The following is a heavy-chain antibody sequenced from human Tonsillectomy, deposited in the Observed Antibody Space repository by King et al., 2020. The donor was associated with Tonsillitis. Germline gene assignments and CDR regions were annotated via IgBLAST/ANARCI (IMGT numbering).Heavy chain of an antibody. D-gene: IGHD6-19*01. CDR2: ISYDGSNK. V-gene: IGHV3-30*18. CDR3: VKDKYSRGFDYYYYYGMDV. Sequence: VQLVESGGGVVQPGRSLRLSCAASGFTFSSYGMHWVRQAPGKGLEWVAVISYDGSNKYYADSVKGRFTIYRDNSKNTLYLQMNSLRAEDTAVYYCVKDKYSRGFDYYYYYGMDVWGQGTTVTVSS. J-gene: IGHJ6*02. CDR1: GFTFSSYG.